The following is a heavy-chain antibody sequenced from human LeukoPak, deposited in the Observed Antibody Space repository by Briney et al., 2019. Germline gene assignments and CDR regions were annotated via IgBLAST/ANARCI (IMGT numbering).Heavy chain of an antibody. J-gene: IGHJ4*02. CDR3: ARETDSSGGLGY. V-gene: IGHV1-2*06. CDR2: INPNSGGT. Sequence: GASVKVSCKASGYTFTGYYMHWVRQAPGQGLEWMGRINPNSGGTNYAQKFQGRVTMTRDTSISTAYMELSRLRSDDTAVYYCARETDSSGGLGYWGQGPLVTVSS. CDR1: GYTFTGYY. D-gene: IGHD6-25*01.